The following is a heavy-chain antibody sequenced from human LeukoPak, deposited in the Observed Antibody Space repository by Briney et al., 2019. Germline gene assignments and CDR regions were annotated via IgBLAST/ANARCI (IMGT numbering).Heavy chain of an antibody. D-gene: IGHD1-1*01. CDR3: ARTTSFMFYY. J-gene: IGHJ4*02. V-gene: IGHV3-7*03. CDR2: IKRDGSER. CDR1: GFTFGNYW. Sequence: QSGESLRLSCAVSGFTFGNYWMSWVRQTPGQGPEWVANIKRDGSERYYVDSVKGRFTISRDNAKSSLFLEMSSLRVEDTAVYYCARTTSFMFYYWGQGTLVTVSS.